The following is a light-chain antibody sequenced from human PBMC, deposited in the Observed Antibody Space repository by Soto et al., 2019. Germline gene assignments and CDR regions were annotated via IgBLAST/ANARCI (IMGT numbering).Light chain of an antibody. V-gene: IGLV2-18*02. J-gene: IGLJ1*01. Sequence: QSAPTQPPSVSGSPGQSVTISCPGTSSDVGSYNRVSWYQQPPGTAPKLMIYEVSNRPSGVPDRFSGSKSGNTASLTISGLQAEDEADYYCSSYTSSSTYVFGTGTKVTVL. CDR3: SSYTSSSTYV. CDR1: SSDVGSYNR. CDR2: EVS.